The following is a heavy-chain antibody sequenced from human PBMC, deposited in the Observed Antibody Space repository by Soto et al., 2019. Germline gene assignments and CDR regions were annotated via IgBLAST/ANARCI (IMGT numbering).Heavy chain of an antibody. CDR2: FRGSGDDGTT. J-gene: IGHJ4*02. CDR1: GFTFNNFA. D-gene: IGHD3-10*01. Sequence: GGSLRLSCAATGFTFNNFAMNWVRQGPGKGLEWVSGFRGSGDDGTTYYADSVKGRFTISRDNSKNMLFLQMNSLRAEDTAIYYCAKKVNSGSGSQYFDYWGQGTLVTVS. V-gene: IGHV3-23*01. CDR3: AKKVNSGSGSQYFDY.